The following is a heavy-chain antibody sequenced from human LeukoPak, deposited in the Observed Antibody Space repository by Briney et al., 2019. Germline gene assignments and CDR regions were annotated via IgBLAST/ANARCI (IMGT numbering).Heavy chain of an antibody. Sequence: GGSLRLSCAASGFTFSSYARSWVRQAPGKGLEWVGTISCSGGSTYYADSVKGPSIISRDTSKIEPYLQMNSLRADAMAVYYSAKVGPTMVRGARGYFQHWGQGTLVTVSS. CDR3: AKVGPTMVRGARGYFQH. J-gene: IGHJ1*01. D-gene: IGHD3-10*01. CDR2: ISCSGGST. V-gene: IGHV3-23*01. CDR1: GFTFSSYA.